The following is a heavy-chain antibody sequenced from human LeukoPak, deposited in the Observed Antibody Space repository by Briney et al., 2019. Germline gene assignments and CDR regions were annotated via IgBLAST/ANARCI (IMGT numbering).Heavy chain of an antibody. CDR3: ARGYSSSWYD. CDR2: IKRDGSET. J-gene: IGHJ4*02. V-gene: IGHV3-7*03. Sequence: GGSLRLSCAASGFTFSSYWMNWVRQAPGKGLEWVANIKRDGSETYYVDSVKGRFTISRDNAKNSLYLQMNSLRAGDAAVYYCARGYSSSWYDWGQGTLVTVSS. D-gene: IGHD6-13*01. CDR1: GFTFSSYW.